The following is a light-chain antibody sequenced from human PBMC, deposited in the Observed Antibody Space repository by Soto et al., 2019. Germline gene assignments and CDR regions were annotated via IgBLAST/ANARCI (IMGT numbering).Light chain of an antibody. Sequence: EIVLAQSPATLSLSPWERAALSCRASQSVSSYLAWYQQKPGQARRLLIYDASNRATGIPARFSGSGSGTDFTLPISRLEPEDFAVFYCQQYGSSITFGQGTRLQI. V-gene: IGKV3-11*01. CDR3: QQYGSSIT. CDR1: QSVSSY. J-gene: IGKJ5*01. CDR2: DAS.